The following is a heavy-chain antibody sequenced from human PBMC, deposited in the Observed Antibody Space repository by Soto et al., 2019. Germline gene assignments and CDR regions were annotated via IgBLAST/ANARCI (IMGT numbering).Heavy chain of an antibody. Sequence: EVQLVESGGGLVQPGGSLRLSCAASGFTFSTYAMTWVRQAPGKGPEWISYISASSATIYYADSVKGRFTISRDSAKNSHYLQMNSLSAEDPAVYYCVRVISTYESCDFWGQGTLVTVSS. V-gene: IGHV3-48*01. J-gene: IGHJ4*02. CDR2: ISASSATI. D-gene: IGHD2-2*01. CDR1: GFTFSTYA. CDR3: VRVISTYESCDF.